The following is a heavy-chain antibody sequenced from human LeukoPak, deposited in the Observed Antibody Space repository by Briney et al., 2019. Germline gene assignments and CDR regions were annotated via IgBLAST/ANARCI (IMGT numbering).Heavy chain of an antibody. V-gene: IGHV3-7*05. D-gene: IGHD3-22*01. CDR3: AREYYYDSSGPDY. CDR2: IKQDGTEK. CDR1: GFTFSSYW. J-gene: IGHJ4*02. Sequence: GGSLRLSCGAPGFTFSSYWMSWVRQAPGKGLEWVANIKQDGTEKYYVDSVRGRFTISRDNARYSLYLQMNSLRAEDTAVYYCAREYYYDSSGPDYWGQGTLVTVSS.